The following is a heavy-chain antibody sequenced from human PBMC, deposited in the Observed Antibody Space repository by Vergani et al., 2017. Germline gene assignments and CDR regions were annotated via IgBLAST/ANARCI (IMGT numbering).Heavy chain of an antibody. CDR3: ARDPLYSTTWPFLLLDMDV. J-gene: IGHJ6*02. D-gene: IGHD6-13*01. Sequence: QVQLQESGPGLVRPSQTLSLTCTVSGGSISSGSYYWSWFRQPAGKGLEWIGRFYTGGGTSCNPSLKSRVTISVDTSKNQFSLQLSSVTAADTAVYYCARDPLYSTTWPFLLLDMDVWGQGTTVTVSS. CDR1: GGSISSGSYY. V-gene: IGHV4-61*02. CDR2: FYTGGGT.